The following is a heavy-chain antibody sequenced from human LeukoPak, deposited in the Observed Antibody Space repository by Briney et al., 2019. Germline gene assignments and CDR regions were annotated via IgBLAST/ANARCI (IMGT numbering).Heavy chain of an antibody. CDR1: GYTFTSYG. V-gene: IGHV1-18*01. Sequence: ASVKVSCKASGYTFTSYGISWVRQAPGQGLEWMGWISAYNGNTNYAQKLQGRVTMTTDTSTSTAYMELRSLRSDDTAVYYCAGDLLRAVRGEEYYYYYYMDVWGKGTTVTISS. CDR2: ISAYNGNT. CDR3: AGDLLRAVRGEEYYYYYYMDV. J-gene: IGHJ6*03. D-gene: IGHD3-10*01.